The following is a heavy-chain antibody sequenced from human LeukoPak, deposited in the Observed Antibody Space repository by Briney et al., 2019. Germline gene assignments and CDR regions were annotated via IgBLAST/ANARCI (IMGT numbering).Heavy chain of an antibody. CDR3: ARARSDSGRFDS. Sequence: SETLSLTCTVSGGSISSSSYYWGWIRQPPGKGLEWIGSTYSVGSTYYNPSLKSRVTISIDTSRNQFSLKLSSVTAADTAVYYCARARSDSGRFDSWGQGTLVTVSS. J-gene: IGHJ4*02. CDR1: GGSISSSSYY. CDR2: TYSVGST. V-gene: IGHV4-39*07. D-gene: IGHD1-26*01.